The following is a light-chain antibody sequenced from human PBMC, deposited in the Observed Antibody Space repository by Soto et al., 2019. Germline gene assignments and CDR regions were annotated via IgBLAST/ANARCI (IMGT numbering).Light chain of an antibody. J-gene: IGKJ5*01. Sequence: DGVLPQTPLSLSVAPGQPASISCESSRSLLHITGETFLFWYLQKPGQSPQLLIYEASTRVSGVPDRFSGSGSGTDFTLEISRVETDDVGIYYCMKSTQLPPTCGQGTRLEIK. V-gene: IGKV2D-29*02. CDR3: MKSTQLPPT. CDR1: RSLLHITGETF. CDR2: EAS.